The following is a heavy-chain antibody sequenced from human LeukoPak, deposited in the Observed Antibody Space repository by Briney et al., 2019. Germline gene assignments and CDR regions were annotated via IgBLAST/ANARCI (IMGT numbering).Heavy chain of an antibody. Sequence: ASVKVSRKASGYTFTGYYMHWVRQAPGQGLEWMGWINPNSGGTNYAQKFQGRVTMTRDTSISTAYMELSRLRSDDTAVYYCASPSVAGTWDFDYWGQGTLVTVSS. CDR2: INPNSGGT. V-gene: IGHV1-2*02. D-gene: IGHD6-19*01. CDR3: ASPSVAGTWDFDY. J-gene: IGHJ4*02. CDR1: GYTFTGYY.